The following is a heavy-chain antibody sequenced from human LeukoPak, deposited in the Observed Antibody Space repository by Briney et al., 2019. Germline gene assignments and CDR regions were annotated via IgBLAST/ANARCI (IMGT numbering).Heavy chain of an antibody. CDR1: GFTFSSYS. CDR3: ARDKKKVDCDFWSGGGSFDY. V-gene: IGHV3-21*01. D-gene: IGHD3-3*01. J-gene: IGHJ4*02. Sequence: VRSLRLSCAASGFTFSSYSMNWVRQAPRKGLEWVSSISSSSSYIYYADSVKGRFTISRDNAKNSLYMQMNSLRVEDTAVYYCARDKKKVDCDFWSGGGSFDYWGQGTLVTVSS. CDR2: ISSSSSYI.